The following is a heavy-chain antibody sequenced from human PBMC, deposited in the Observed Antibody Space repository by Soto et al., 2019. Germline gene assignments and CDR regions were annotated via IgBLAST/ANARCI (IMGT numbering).Heavy chain of an antibody. D-gene: IGHD3-10*01. Sequence: GGSLRLSCAASGVTFSGSAMHWVRQASGKGLEWVGRIRSKANSYATAYAASVKGRFTISRDDSKNTAYLQMNSLKTEDTAVYYCTRYSFTYYYGSANLPAGVYYYTDVWGKRTKVTVSS. V-gene: IGHV3-73*01. J-gene: IGHJ6*03. CDR1: GVTFSGSA. CDR3: TRYSFTYYYGSANLPAGVYYYTDV. CDR2: IRSKANSYAT.